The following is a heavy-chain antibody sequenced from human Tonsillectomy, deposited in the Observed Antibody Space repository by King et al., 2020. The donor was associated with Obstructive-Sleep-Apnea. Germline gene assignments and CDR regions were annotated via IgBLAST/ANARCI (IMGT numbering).Heavy chain of an antibody. J-gene: IGHJ4*02. D-gene: IGHD3-22*01. CDR1: GFTFSSYG. CDR2: IRYDGSNK. CDR3: AKDHLTMIVPSPFDY. Sequence: QLVQSGGGVVHPGGSLRLSCAASGFTFSSYGMHWVRQAPGKGLEWVAFIRYDGSNKYYADSVKGRFTISRDNSKNTLYLQMNSLRAEDTAVYYCAKDHLTMIVPSPFDYWGQGTLVTVSS. V-gene: IGHV3-30*02.